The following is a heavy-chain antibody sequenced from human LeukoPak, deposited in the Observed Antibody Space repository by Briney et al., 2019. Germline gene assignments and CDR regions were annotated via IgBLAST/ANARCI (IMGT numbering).Heavy chain of an antibody. CDR3: ARDKDDYGSGNHWFDP. CDR2: ISSSGSTI. V-gene: IGHV3-11*01. Sequence: GGSLRLSCAASGFTFSDYYMSWIRQAPGKGLEWVSYISSSGSTIYYADSVKGRFTISRDNAKNSLYLQMNSLRAEDTAVYYCARDKDDYGSGNHWFDPWGQGTLVTVSS. CDR1: GFTFSDYY. D-gene: IGHD3-10*01. J-gene: IGHJ5*02.